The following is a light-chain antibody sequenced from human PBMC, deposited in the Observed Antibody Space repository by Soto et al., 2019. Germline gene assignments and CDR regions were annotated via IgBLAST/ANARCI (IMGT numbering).Light chain of an antibody. CDR3: QQLESDPST. CDR2: HAS. J-gene: IGKJ4*02. Sequence: RLTKSPSALSGSAGNRGTIYCRASQWIXNLLAWYQRKPGKAPKVLXDHASTLQRGGPSRLSGSGSGTDFTLPISRLQPSDFAIEYCQQLESDPSTFGGGTKVDIK. V-gene: IGKV1-9*01. CDR1: QWIXNL.